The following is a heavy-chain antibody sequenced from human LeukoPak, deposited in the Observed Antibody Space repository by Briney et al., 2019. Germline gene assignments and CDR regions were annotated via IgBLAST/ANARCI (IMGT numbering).Heavy chain of an antibody. D-gene: IGHD6-13*01. CDR1: GFTFSSYA. CDR3: ARDKGQLDYSFSDY. CDR2: ISYDGSNK. Sequence: GGSLRLSCAASGFTFSSYAMHWVRQAPGKGLEWVAVISYDGSNKYYADSVKGRFTISRDNSKNTLYLQMNSLRAEDTAVYYCARDKGQLDYSFSDYWGQGTLVTVSS. V-gene: IGHV3-30-3*01. J-gene: IGHJ4*02.